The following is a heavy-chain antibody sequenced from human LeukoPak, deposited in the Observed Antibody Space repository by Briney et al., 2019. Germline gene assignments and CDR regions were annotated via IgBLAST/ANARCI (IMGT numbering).Heavy chain of an antibody. J-gene: IGHJ6*02. Sequence: ASVKVSCKASGYSFTGYYIHWVRQAPGQGLEWMGWINPNSGGTKYAQKFQGRLTMTRDTSISAANMELSRLRSDDTAVYYCARERTTVVTLDYYYGMDVWGQGTTVTVSS. CDR3: ARERTTVVTLDYYYGMDV. CDR1: GYSFTGYY. CDR2: INPNSGGT. V-gene: IGHV1-2*02. D-gene: IGHD4-23*01.